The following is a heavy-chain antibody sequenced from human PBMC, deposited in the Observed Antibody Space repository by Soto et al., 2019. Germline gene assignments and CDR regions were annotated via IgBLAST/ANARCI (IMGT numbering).Heavy chain of an antibody. Sequence: QITLKESGPTLMKPRQTLTLTCSFSGFSLSTDGVGVGWFRQPPGKALEWLAIIYWDGERRYSASLKSRLTITSDTAKNQVVLTMTNMDPVDTATYFCVHRLRRPLVPGPSHTWFDPWGQGILVTVTS. CDR1: GFSLSTDGVG. V-gene: IGHV2-5*02. CDR2: IYWDGER. J-gene: IGHJ5*01. D-gene: IGHD3-10*01. CDR3: VHRLRRPLVPGPSHTWFDP.